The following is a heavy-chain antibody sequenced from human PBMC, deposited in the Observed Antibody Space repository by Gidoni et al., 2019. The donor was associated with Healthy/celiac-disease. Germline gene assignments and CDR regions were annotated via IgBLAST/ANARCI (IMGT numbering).Heavy chain of an antibody. J-gene: IGHJ4*02. V-gene: IGHV4-31*03. CDR3: ARVGDGYDKMSVDY. CDR1: GGSISSSGYY. CDR2: IYYSGST. Sequence: QVQLQESGPGLVKPSQTLSLTCTVSGGSISSSGYYWSWIRQHPGKGLEWIGYIYYSGSTYYNPSLKSRVTLSVHTSKNQFSLKLSSVTAADTAVYYCARVGDGYDKMSVDYWGQGSLVTVSS. D-gene: IGHD5-12*01.